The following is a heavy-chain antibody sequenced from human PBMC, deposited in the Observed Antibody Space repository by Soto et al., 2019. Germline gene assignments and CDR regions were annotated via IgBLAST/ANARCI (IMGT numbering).Heavy chain of an antibody. J-gene: IGHJ1*01. CDR2: INPSGGST. V-gene: IGHV1-46*03. CDR1: GYTFTSYY. Sequence: ASVKVSCKASGYTFTSYYMHWVLRAPGQGLEWMGIINPSGGSTSYAQKFQGRVTMTRDTSTSTVYMELSSLRSEDTAVYYCARDSRILLEPAECFQHWGQGTLVTVS. CDR3: ARDSRILLEPAECFQH.